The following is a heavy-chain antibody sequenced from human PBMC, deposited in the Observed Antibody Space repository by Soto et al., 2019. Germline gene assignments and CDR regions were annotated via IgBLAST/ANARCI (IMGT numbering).Heavy chain of an antibody. CDR1: GYTFTGYY. D-gene: IGHD6-6*01. Sequence: ASVKVSCKASGYTFTGYYMHWVRQAPGQGLEWMGWINPNSGGTNYAQKFQGRVTMTRDTSISTAYMELSSLRSDDTAVYYCARSGMQLTGGAFDIWGQGTTVTVSS. CDR3: ARSGMQLTGGAFDI. CDR2: INPNSGGT. V-gene: IGHV1-2*02. J-gene: IGHJ3*02.